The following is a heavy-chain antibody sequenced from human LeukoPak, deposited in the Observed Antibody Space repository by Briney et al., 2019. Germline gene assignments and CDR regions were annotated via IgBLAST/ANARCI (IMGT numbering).Heavy chain of an antibody. D-gene: IGHD3-10*01. V-gene: IGHV4-34*01. CDR3: ARGITIVRGVPSKYYFDY. Sequence: SETLSLTCAVYGGSFSGYYWSWIRQPPGKGLEWIGEINHSGSTNYNPSLKSRVTISVDTSKNQFSLKLSSVTAADTAVYYCARGITIVRGVPSKYYFDYWGQGTLVTVSS. J-gene: IGHJ4*02. CDR2: INHSGST. CDR1: GGSFSGYY.